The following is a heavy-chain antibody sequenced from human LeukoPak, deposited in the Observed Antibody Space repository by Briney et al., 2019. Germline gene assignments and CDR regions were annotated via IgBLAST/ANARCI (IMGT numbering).Heavy chain of an antibody. CDR1: GGSFSSYY. D-gene: IGHD3-10*01. CDR2: INDSGST. J-gene: IGHJ4*02. V-gene: IGHV4-34*01. CDR3: AGQTGSGLFSLP. Sequence: PSETLSLTCGVYGGSFSSYYWSWIRQPPGKGLEWIGEINDSGSTNYNPSLKSRATISADTSKNQFSLKLSSVTAADTAVYYCAGQTGSGLFSLPGGQGTLVTVSS.